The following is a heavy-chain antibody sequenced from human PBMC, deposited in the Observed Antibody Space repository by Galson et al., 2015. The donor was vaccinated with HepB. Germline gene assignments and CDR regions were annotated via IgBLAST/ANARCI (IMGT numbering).Heavy chain of an antibody. J-gene: IGHJ4*02. CDR2: ISGSGGST. V-gene: IGHV3-23*01. CDR1: GFTFSSYA. Sequence: SLRLSCAASGFTFSSYAMSWVRQAPGKGLEWVSAISGSGGSTYYADSVEGRFTISRDNSKNTLYLQMNSLRAEDTAVYYCVKDGMIVVVTPYYFDYWGQGTLVTVSS. D-gene: IGHD3-22*01. CDR3: VKDGMIVVVTPYYFDY.